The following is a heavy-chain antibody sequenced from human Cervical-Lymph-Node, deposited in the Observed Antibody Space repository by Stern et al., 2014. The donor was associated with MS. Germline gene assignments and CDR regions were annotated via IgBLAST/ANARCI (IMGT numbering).Heavy chain of an antibody. D-gene: IGHD6-13*01. CDR3: AKRYSSSWYFDS. J-gene: IGHJ4*02. Sequence: QLVESGGGLVQPGRSLRLSCVASGFTFDDSAMHWVRQAPGKGLELVSGISWNSGTIVYADSVKGRFTISRDNAENSLYLQMNSLRAEDTALYYCAKRYSSSWYFDSWGQGTLVTVSS. V-gene: IGHV3-9*01. CDR2: ISWNSGTI. CDR1: GFTFDDSA.